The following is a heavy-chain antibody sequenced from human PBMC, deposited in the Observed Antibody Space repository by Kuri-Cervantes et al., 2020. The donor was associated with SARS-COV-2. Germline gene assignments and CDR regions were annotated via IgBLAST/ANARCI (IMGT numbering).Heavy chain of an antibody. D-gene: IGHD5-24*01. CDR1: RDSFDYRF. Sequence: SVKVSCKASRDSFDYRFLHWVRQAPGQPLEWMGWITPFNGNTNYAQRFQDRVTITRDRSMSTAYMELSSLRSEDTAMYYCARSGPGAISREDGACDIWGQGTMVTVSS. J-gene: IGHJ3*02. CDR2: ITPFNGNT. CDR3: ARSGPGAISREDGACDI. V-gene: IGHV1-45*01.